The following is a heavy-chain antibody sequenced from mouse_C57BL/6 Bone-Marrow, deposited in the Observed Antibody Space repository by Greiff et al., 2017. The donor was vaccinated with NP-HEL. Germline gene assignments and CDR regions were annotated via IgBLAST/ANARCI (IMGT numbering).Heavy chain of an antibody. Sequence: QVQLQQSGAELAKPGASVKLSCKASGYTFTSYWMHWVKQRPGQGLEWIGYINPSSGYTKYNQKFKDKATLIADKSSSTAYMQLSSLTYEDSAVYYCAKYGYFDYWGQGTTLTVSS. CDR1: GYTFTSYW. CDR3: AKYGYFDY. J-gene: IGHJ2*01. CDR2: INPSSGYT. V-gene: IGHV1-7*01. D-gene: IGHD1-1*02.